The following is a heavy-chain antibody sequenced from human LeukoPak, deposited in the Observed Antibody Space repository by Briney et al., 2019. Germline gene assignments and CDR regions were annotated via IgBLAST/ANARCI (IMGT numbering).Heavy chain of an antibody. CDR3: ARLGSYHDF. CDR2: IHSSGGS. D-gene: IGHD1-26*01. J-gene: IGHJ4*02. Sequence: SETLSLTCTVSGASISNYYWSWIRQTPEKGLEWMGHIHSSGGSSYYPSLKSRLTLSIDTSRNQLSLKLPSVTAADTAVYFCARLGSYHDFLGQGALVTVSS. CDR1: GASISNYY. V-gene: IGHV4-4*09.